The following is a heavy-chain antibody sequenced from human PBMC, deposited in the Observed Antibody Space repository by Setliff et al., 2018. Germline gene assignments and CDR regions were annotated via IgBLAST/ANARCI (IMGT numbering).Heavy chain of an antibody. V-gene: IGHV4-4*08. D-gene: IGHD5-18*01. Sequence: SETLSLTCNVSGASISSHAWSWIRQPPGKRLEYIGYLYTSGSTNYNPSLKSRVTMSVDTSKNQLSLKLTFVTTADTAIYYCARLIGYSYGYYYHYVDVWGKGTTVTVSS. CDR2: LYTSGST. CDR3: ARLIGYSYGYYYHYVDV. J-gene: IGHJ6*03. CDR1: GASISSHA.